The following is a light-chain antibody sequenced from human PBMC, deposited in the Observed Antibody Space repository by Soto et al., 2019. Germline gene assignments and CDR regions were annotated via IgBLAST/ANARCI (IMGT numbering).Light chain of an antibody. Sequence: QSALTQPASVSGSPGQSITISCTGASSDVGAYDYVSWYKQHPGKAPQLMIYEVRTRPSGVSDRFSGSKSGNTASLTISGLQAEDEADYYCQSFDTSLTYVFGSGTKVTVL. CDR2: EVR. J-gene: IGLJ1*01. CDR1: SSDVGAYDY. CDR3: QSFDTSLTYV. V-gene: IGLV2-14*01.